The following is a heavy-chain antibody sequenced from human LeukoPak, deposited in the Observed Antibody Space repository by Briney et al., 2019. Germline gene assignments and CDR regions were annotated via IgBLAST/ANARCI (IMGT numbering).Heavy chain of an antibody. V-gene: IGHV1-2*02. Sequence: GASVKVSCKASGYTFIGHYIHWVRQAPGQGLEWMGWINPNSGGTNYAQKFQGRVTMTRDTSISTAYMELSRLRSDDTAVYYCARVLRYCSGGNCYSGGLGYMDVWGKGTTVTISS. CDR3: ARVLRYCSGGNCYSGGLGYMDV. CDR1: GYTFIGHY. D-gene: IGHD2-15*01. CDR2: INPNSGGT. J-gene: IGHJ6*03.